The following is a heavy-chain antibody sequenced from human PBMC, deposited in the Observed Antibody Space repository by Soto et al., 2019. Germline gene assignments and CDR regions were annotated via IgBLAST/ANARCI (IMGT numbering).Heavy chain of an antibody. CDR2: ISGSGGST. D-gene: IGHD3-3*01. Sequence: QPGGSLRLSCVASGFDFGAYALNWVRQRPGKGLEWVSAISGSGGSTYYADSVKGRFTISRDNSKNTLYLQMNSLRAEDTAVYYCAKGNYMGTIFGVVHIRDYYYGMDVWGQGTTVTVSS. J-gene: IGHJ6*02. CDR1: GFDFGAYA. CDR3: AKGNYMGTIFGVVHIRDYYYGMDV. V-gene: IGHV3-23*01.